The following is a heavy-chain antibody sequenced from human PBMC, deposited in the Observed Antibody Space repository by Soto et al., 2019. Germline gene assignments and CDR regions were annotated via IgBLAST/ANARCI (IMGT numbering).Heavy chain of an antibody. J-gene: IGHJ6*02. CDR3: ARGYRAPSYYYGMDV. D-gene: IGHD1-1*01. CDR1: GGSFSGYY. V-gene: IGHV4-34*01. CDR2: INHSGST. Sequence: SETLSLTCAVYGGSFSGYYWSWIRQPPGKGLEWIGEINHSGSTNYNPSLKSRVTISVDTSKNQFSLKLSSVTAADTAVYYCARGYRAPSYYYGMDVWGQGTTVTVSS.